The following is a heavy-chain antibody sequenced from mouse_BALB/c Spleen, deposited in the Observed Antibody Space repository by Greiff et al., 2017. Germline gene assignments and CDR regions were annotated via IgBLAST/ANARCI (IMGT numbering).Heavy chain of an antibody. CDR3: ARHVELAY. V-gene: IGHV5-6*01. Sequence: EVQVVESGGDLVKPGGSLKLSCAASGFTFSSYGMSWVRQTPDKRLEWVATISSGGSYTYYPDSVKGRFTISRDNAKNTLYLQMSSLKSEDTAMYYCARHVELAYWGQGTLVTVSA. CDR2: ISSGGSYT. J-gene: IGHJ3*01. CDR1: GFTFSSYG.